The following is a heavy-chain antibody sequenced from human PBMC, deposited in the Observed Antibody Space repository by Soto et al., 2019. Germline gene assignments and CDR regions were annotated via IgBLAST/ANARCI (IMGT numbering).Heavy chain of an antibody. CDR1: GYTFTRYG. J-gene: IGHJ6*02. D-gene: IGHD2-8*01. CDR3: AKNGQPPYYYYGLDV. Sequence: QGQLVQSEAEVKKPGASVKVSCKASGYTFTRYGISWLRQAPGQGLEWMGWISGYNGDTTYAQKFQGRVSMTIDTSTGTAYMELRSLTSDDTAAYYCAKNGQPPYYYYGLDVWGQGTKVTVSS. V-gene: IGHV1-18*01. CDR2: ISGYNGDT.